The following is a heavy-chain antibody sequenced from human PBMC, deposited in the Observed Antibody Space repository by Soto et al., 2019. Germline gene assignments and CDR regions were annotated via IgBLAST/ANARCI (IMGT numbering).Heavy chain of an antibody. CDR3: ARDEAVTDYRVYDYGMDV. CDR2: IYSGGGT. V-gene: IGHV3-53*01. CDR1: GFTVSSNY. Sequence: EVQLVESGGGLIQPGGSLRLSCAASGFTVSSNYMTWVRQAPGKGLEWVSVIYSGGGTYYADSVKGRFTISRDNSKNTLYLQMNSLRADDTAVYYCARDEAVTDYRVYDYGMDVWVHGTTVPVSS. D-gene: IGHD2-21*02. J-gene: IGHJ6*02.